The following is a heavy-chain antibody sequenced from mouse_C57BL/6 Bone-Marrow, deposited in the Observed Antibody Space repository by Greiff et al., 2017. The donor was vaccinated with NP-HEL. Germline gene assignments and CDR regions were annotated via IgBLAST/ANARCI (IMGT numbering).Heavy chain of an antibody. CDR3: ARDDGYYAGFAY. CDR1: GFTFSDYY. V-gene: IGHV5-16*01. J-gene: IGHJ3*01. CDR2: INYDGSST. Sequence: EVKLMESEGGLVQPGSSMKLSCTASGFTFSDYYMAWVRQAPEKGLEWVANINYDGSSTYYLDSLKSRFIISRDNAKNILYLQMSSLKSEDTATYYCARDDGYYAGFAYWGQGTLVTVSA. D-gene: IGHD2-3*01.